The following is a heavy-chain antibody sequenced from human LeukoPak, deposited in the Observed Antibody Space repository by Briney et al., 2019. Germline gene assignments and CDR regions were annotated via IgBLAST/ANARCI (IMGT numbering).Heavy chain of an antibody. CDR1: GFTFTTYG. CDR3: AKDLYSGSPTPTPN. Sequence: GGTLRLSCSASGFTFTTYGMNWVRQAPGKELEWVSGIGGSGVRTYYADSVKGRFTISRDNSRNTVYLQMKSLRGEDTAVYYCAKDLYSGSPTPTPNWGQGTLVTVSS. D-gene: IGHD1-26*01. CDR2: IGGSGVRT. J-gene: IGHJ4*02. V-gene: IGHV3-23*01.